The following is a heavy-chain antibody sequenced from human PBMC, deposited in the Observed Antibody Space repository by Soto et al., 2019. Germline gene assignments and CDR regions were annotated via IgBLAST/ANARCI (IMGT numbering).Heavy chain of an antibody. CDR3: ARGDLSGWYITTNYYGMDV. CDR1: GFTFSSYG. V-gene: IGHV3-33*01. J-gene: IGHJ6*02. D-gene: IGHD6-19*01. Sequence: GGSLRLSCAASGFTFSSYGMHWVRQAPGKGLEWVAVIWYDGSNKYYADSVKGRFTISRDNSKNTLYPQMNSLRAEDTAVYYCARGDLSGWYITTNYYGMDVWGQGTKVTVSS. CDR2: IWYDGSNK.